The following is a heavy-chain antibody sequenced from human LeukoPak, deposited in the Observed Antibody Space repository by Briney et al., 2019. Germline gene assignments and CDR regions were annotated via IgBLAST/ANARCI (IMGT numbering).Heavy chain of an antibody. V-gene: IGHV3-66*01. CDR2: IHSGGST. D-gene: IGHD6-19*01. J-gene: IGHJ3*02. Sequence: GGSLRLSCAASGITVSTDYMSWVRQAPGKGLEWVSVIHSGGSTYYADSVKGRFTISRDNSKNTLYLQMNSLRAEDTAVYYCARERAVTSRQDAFDIWGQGTMVTVSS. CDR1: GITVSTDY. CDR3: ARERAVTSRQDAFDI.